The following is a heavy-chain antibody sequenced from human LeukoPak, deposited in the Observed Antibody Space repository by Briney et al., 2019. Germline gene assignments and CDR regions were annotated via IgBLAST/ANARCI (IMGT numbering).Heavy chain of an antibody. CDR3: AKDSYYYDSSGSPGDY. Sequence: GRSLGLSCAASGFTFSSYGMHWVRQAPGKGLEWVAVISYDGSNKYYADSVKGRFTISRDNSKNTLYLQMNSLRAEDTAVYYCAKDSYYYDSSGSPGDYWGQGTLVTVSS. CDR2: ISYDGSNK. V-gene: IGHV3-30*18. J-gene: IGHJ4*02. CDR1: GFTFSSYG. D-gene: IGHD3-22*01.